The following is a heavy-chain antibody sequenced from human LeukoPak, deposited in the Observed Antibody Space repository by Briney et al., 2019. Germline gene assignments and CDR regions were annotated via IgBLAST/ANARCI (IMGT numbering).Heavy chain of an antibody. CDR3: VKAKDYGGSRGISDFDY. CDR2: IYSGGST. Sequence: GGSLRLSCAASGYTVSSNYMSWVRQAPGKGLEWVSVIYSGGSTYYADSVKGRFTISSDSSKNTLYLQMNGLRAEDTAVYYCVKAKDYGGSRGISDFDYWGQGTLVTVSS. D-gene: IGHD4-23*01. J-gene: IGHJ4*02. CDR1: GYTVSSNY. V-gene: IGHV3-53*01.